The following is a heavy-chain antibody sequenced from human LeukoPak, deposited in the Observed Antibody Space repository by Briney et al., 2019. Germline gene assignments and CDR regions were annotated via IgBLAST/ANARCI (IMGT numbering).Heavy chain of an antibody. V-gene: IGHV3-23*01. D-gene: IGHD3-9*01. CDR1: GFTFSNYA. CDR3: ARGYDILTGYYLD. J-gene: IGHJ4*02. CDR2: ISGSGDST. Sequence: PGGSLRLSCAASGFTFSNYAMRWVRQAPGKGLEWVSGISGSGDSTYYADSVKGRFTISRDNAKNSLYLQMNSLRAEDTAVYYCARGYDILTGYYLDWGQGTLVTVSS.